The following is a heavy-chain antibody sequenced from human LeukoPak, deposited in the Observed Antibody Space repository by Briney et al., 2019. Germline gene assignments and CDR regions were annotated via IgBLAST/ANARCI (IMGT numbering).Heavy chain of an antibody. J-gene: IGHJ4*02. D-gene: IGHD3-10*01. CDR2: IRSKAYGGTT. CDR3: TRDQSGPGIHHFDY. V-gene: IGHV3-49*04. CDR1: GFTFGDYA. Sequence: PGRSLRLSCTASGFTFGDYAMSWVRQAPGKGLEWVGFIRSKAYGGTTEYAASVKGRFTISRDDSKSIAYLQMNSLKTEDTAVYYCTRDQSGPGIHHFDYWGQGTLVTVSS.